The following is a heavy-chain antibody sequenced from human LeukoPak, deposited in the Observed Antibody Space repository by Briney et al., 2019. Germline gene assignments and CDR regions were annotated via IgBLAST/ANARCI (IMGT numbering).Heavy chain of an antibody. CDR2: ISYDGSNK. V-gene: IGHV3-30-3*01. CDR1: GFTFSSYA. CDR3: ARGSMPAYYGMDV. Sequence: PGGSLRLSCAASGFTFSSYAMHWVRQAPGKGLEWVAVISYDGSNKYYADSVKGRFTISRDNSKNTLYLQMNSLRAEDTAVYYCARGSMPAYYGMDVWGQGTTVTVSS. J-gene: IGHJ6*02. D-gene: IGHD2/OR15-2a*01.